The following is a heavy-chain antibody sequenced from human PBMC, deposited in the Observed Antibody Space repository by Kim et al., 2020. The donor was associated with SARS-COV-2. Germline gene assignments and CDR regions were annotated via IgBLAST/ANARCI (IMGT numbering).Heavy chain of an antibody. V-gene: IGHV4-28*01. CDR1: GYSISSSNW. Sequence: SETLSLTCAVSGYSISSSNWWGWIRQPPGKGLEWIGYIYYSGSTYYNPSLKSRVTMSVDTSKNQFSLKLSSVTAVDTAVYYCARNMWANGGGNDPVSDWFDPWGQRTLVTVSS. CDR2: IYYSGST. CDR3: ARNMWANGGGNDPVSDWFDP. D-gene: IGHD1-1*01. J-gene: IGHJ5*02.